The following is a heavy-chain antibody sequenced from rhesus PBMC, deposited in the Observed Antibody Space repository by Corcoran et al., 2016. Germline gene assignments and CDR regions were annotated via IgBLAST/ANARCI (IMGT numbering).Heavy chain of an antibody. CDR2: IYSSSGMT. D-gene: IGHD2-21*01. V-gene: IGHV4S7*01. J-gene: IGHJ4*01. Sequence: QVQLQESGPGLLKPSETLSLTCAVSGGSISGGYGWGWIRQPPGKGLEWIGSIYSSSGMTYYNPSLKSRVTISTDTSKNQFSLKLSSVTAADTAVYYCARDEAEYCTGSGCYFDYWGQGVLVTVSS. CDR1: GGSISGGYG. CDR3: ARDEAEYCTGSGCYFDY.